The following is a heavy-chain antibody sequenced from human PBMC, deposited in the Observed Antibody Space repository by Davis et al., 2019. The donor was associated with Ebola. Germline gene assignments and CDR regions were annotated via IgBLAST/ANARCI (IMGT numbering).Heavy chain of an antibody. CDR2: ISGSGGST. J-gene: IGHJ3*02. V-gene: IGHV3-23*01. Sequence: GESLKISCAASGFTFSSYAMSWVRQAPGKGLEWVSAISGSGGSTYYADSVKGRFTISRDNSKNTLYLQMNSLRAEDTAVYYCARGLIVGATWFVGAFDIWGQGTMVTVSS. D-gene: IGHD1-26*01. CDR1: GFTFSSYA. CDR3: ARGLIVGATWFVGAFDI.